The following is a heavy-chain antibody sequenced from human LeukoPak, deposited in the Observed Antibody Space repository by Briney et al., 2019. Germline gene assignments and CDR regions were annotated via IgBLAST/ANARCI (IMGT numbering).Heavy chain of an antibody. CDR3: ARGGYCSSTSCYSPFDYYYYGMDV. V-gene: IGHV1-69*04. CDR1: GYTFTSYG. Sequence: SVKVSCKASGYTFTSYGISWVRQAPGQGLEWMGRIIPILGIANYAQKFQGRVTITADKSTSTAYMELSSLRSEDTAVYYCARGGYCSSTSCYSPFDYYYYGMDVWGQGTTVTVSS. D-gene: IGHD2-2*02. J-gene: IGHJ6*02. CDR2: IIPILGIA.